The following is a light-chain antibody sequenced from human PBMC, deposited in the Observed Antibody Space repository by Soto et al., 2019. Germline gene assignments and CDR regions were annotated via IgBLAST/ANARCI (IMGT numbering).Light chain of an antibody. CDR3: QQYDTSPPLT. Sequence: EIVLTQSPGTLSLSAGEGATLSSRASQSVSSSYLAWYQQKPGHAPRLLIYGASSRATGTPDRFSGSGSGTDFTLTISRLEPEDFAVYYCQQYDTSPPLTFGGGTKVDVK. CDR2: GAS. J-gene: IGKJ4*01. V-gene: IGKV3-20*01. CDR1: QSVSSSY.